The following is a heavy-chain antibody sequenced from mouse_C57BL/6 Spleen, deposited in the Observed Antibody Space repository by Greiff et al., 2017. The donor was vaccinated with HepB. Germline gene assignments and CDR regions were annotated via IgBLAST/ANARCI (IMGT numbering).Heavy chain of an antibody. CDR1: GYAFSSSW. V-gene: IGHV1-82*01. CDR2: IYPGDGDT. Sequence: VKLMESGPELVKPGASVKISCKASGYAFSSSWMNWVKQRPGKGLEWIGRIYPGDGDTNYNGKFKGKATLTADKSSSTAYMQLSSLTSEDSAVYFCARYYGSSRPWFAYWGQGTLVTVSA. D-gene: IGHD1-1*01. CDR3: ARYYGSSRPWFAY. J-gene: IGHJ3*01.